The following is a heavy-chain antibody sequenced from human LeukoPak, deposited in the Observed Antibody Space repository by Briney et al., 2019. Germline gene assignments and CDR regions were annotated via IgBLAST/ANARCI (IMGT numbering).Heavy chain of an antibody. Sequence: GGSLRLSCAASGFTFEDYGMSWVRQTPGKGLEWVSGIIWSGGSTGYADSVKGRFTISRDNAKNYLYLQMNSLRAEDTALYYCARDDYGSGSWNDYWGQGTLVTVSS. D-gene: IGHD3-10*01. CDR2: IIWSGGST. CDR3: ARDDYGSGSWNDY. J-gene: IGHJ4*02. V-gene: IGHV3-20*04. CDR1: GFTFEDYG.